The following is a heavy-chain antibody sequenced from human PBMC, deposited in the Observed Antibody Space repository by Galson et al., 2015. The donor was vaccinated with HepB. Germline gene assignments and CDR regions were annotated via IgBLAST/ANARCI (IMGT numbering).Heavy chain of an antibody. D-gene: IGHD2-2*01. CDR3: AKVPLGYCSSTSCYYFDY. CDR1: GFTFSSYG. Sequence: LRLSCAASGFTFSSYGMHWVRQAPGKGLEWVAVISYDGSNKYYADSVKGRFTISRDNSKNTLYLQMNSLRAEDTAVYYCAKVPLGYCSSTSCYYFDYWGQGTLVTVSS. V-gene: IGHV3-30*18. CDR2: ISYDGSNK. J-gene: IGHJ4*02.